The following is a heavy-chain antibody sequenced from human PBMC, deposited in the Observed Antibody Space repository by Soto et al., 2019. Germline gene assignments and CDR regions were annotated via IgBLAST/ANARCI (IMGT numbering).Heavy chain of an antibody. CDR3: ARARPRANG. V-gene: IGHV3-48*01. CDR2: ISFSGSVI. CDR1: GFTFSNYN. Sequence: VHLVESGGGLVQPGGSLRLSCAASGFTFSNYNMNWVRQAPGKGLEWISYISFSGSVIYYADSVKGRFTISRDNANNSPSLPTNSLSAEDTAVYYCARARPRANGWGQGTLVSVSS. J-gene: IGHJ4*02. D-gene: IGHD6-6*01.